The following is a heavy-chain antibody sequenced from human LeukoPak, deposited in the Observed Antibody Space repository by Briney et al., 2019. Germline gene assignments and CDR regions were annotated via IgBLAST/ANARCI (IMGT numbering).Heavy chain of an antibody. CDR2: ISYDGSNK. D-gene: IGHD1-26*01. J-gene: IGHJ4*02. CDR3: ARNVVEWELLLYYFDY. CDR1: GFTLRTYW. V-gene: IGHV3-30*03. Sequence: GGSLRLSCAASGFTLRTYWMSWVRQAPGKGLEWVAVISYDGSNKYYADSVKGRFTISRDNSKNTLYLQMNSLRAEDTAVYYCARNVVEWELLLYYFDYWGQGTLVTVSS.